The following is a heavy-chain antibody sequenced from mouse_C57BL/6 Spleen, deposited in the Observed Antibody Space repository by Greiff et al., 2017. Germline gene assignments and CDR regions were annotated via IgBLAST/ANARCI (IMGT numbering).Heavy chain of an antibody. CDR1: GFTFSSYG. J-gene: IGHJ1*03. CDR2: ISSGGSYT. V-gene: IGHV5-6*01. Sequence: EVKLMESGGDLVKPGGSLKLSCAASGFTFSSYGMSWVRQTPDKRLEWVATISSGGSYTYYPDSVKGRFTISRDNAKNTLYLQMSSLKSEDTAMYYCARHAGTGGYFDVWGTGTTVTVSS. D-gene: IGHD3-3*01. CDR3: ARHAGTGGYFDV.